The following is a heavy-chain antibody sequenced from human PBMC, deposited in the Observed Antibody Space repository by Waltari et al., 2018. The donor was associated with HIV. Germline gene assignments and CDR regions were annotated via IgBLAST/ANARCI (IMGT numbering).Heavy chain of an antibody. CDR2: MKQDGSEK. CDR3: ARLTGDYWYFDL. D-gene: IGHD7-27*01. V-gene: IGHV3-7*01. J-gene: IGHJ2*01. CDR1: GFPFSHSW. Sequence: EVQLVESGGGLVQPGGSLRLSCSASGFPFSHSWLRWVRQAPGKGLECVANMKQDGSEKYYVDSVKGRFTISRDNAKNSLYLQMNSLRAEDTAVYYCARLTGDYWYFDLWGRGTLVTVSS.